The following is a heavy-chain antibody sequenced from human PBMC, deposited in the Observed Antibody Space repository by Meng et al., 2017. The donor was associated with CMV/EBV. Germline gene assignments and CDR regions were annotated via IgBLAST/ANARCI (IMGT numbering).Heavy chain of an antibody. CDR3: ARHYSGWSYYFGH. Sequence: GSLRLSCTVSGGSISSSSYYWGWIRQPPGKGLEWIGSIYYSGSTYYNPSLKSRVTISVDTSKNQFSLKLSSVTAADTAVYYCARHYSGWSYYFGHWGQGTLVPSPQ. CDR2: IYYSGST. CDR1: GGSISSSSYY. J-gene: IGHJ4*02. V-gene: IGHV4-39*07. D-gene: IGHD6-19*01.